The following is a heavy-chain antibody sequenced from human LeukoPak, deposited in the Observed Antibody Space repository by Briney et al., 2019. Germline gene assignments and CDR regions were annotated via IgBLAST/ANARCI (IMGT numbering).Heavy chain of an antibody. V-gene: IGHV1-46*01. J-gene: IGHJ4*02. D-gene: IGHD1-26*01. CDR1: GYTFTSYY. CDR2: INPSGGST. Sequence: ASVKVSCKASGYTFTSYYMHWVRQAPGQGLEWMGIINPSGGSTSYAQKFQGRVTMTRDTSTSTVYMELSSLRSEDTAVYYCARGKGIWGGSYHLDEFDYWGQGTLVTVSS. CDR3: ARGKGIWGGSYHLDEFDY.